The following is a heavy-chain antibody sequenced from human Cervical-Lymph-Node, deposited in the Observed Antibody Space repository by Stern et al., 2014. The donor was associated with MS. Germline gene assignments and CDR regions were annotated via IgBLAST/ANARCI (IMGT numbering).Heavy chain of an antibody. Sequence: EQLEEKGGEVKKHGASVKVSCKTYGYKVNSDDINWVRQASGQGLEWMGWMNPDSGDTGYAQKIQGRRNITRDNSNSTAYMELTTLRSDDTAVYYCTKAWDSWGQGTLVIVSS. CDR3: TKAWDS. V-gene: IGHV1-8*01. CDR1: GYKVNSDD. J-gene: IGHJ4*02. CDR2: MNPDSGDT.